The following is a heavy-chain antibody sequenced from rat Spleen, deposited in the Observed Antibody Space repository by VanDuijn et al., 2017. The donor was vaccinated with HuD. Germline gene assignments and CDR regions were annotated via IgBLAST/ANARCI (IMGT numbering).Heavy chain of an antibody. CDR2: TWIGGNT. J-gene: IGHJ2*01. CDR1: GFSLTSYG. Sequence: QVQMKETGPGLVQTTQTLSVTCTVSGFSLTSYGVHWVRQPPGKGLEWMGVTWIGGNTAYNSLLKSRLSISRDTSKSQVFLKMNNLQTEDTATYYCARDRTGPFDSWGQGVMVTVSS. V-gene: IGHV2-32*01. CDR3: ARDRTGPFDS. D-gene: IGHD4-2*01.